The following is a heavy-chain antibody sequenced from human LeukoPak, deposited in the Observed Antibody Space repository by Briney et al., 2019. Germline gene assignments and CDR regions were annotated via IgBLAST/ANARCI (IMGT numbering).Heavy chain of an antibody. CDR2: ISGSGGST. Sequence: GGSLRLSCVVSGFTFSSYAMNWVRQAPGKGGEWVSAISGSGGSTYYADSVKGRFTISRDNSKNTLYLQMNSLRAEDTAIYYCSKGQGEGSSWQALDYWGQGTLVTVSS. CDR3: SKGQGEGSSWQALDY. D-gene: IGHD6-13*01. CDR1: GFTFSSYA. J-gene: IGHJ4*02. V-gene: IGHV3-23*01.